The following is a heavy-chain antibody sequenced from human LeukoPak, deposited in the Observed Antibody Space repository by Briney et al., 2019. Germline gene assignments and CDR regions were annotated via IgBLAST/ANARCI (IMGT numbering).Heavy chain of an antibody. CDR3: ARTIAVAGTAFWFDP. J-gene: IGHJ5*02. Sequence: SGGSLRLSCAAPGFTFSSYAMHWVRQAPGKGLEWVAVISYDGSNKYYADSVKGRFTISRDNSKNTLYLQMNSLRAEDTAVYYCARTIAVAGTAFWFDPWGQGTLVTVSS. CDR2: ISYDGSNK. V-gene: IGHV3-30*04. CDR1: GFTFSSYA. D-gene: IGHD6-19*01.